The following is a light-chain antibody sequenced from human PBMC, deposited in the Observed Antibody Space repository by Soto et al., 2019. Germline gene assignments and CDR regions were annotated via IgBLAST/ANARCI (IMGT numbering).Light chain of an antibody. CDR2: GAF. J-gene: IGKJ1*01. Sequence: IIMSQSPVTLSVSQGERASLSCRASQSVSSNLAWYQQKPGQAPSLLIYGAFTRATGIPARFSGTGSGTEFTLTISRLEPEDFAVYYCQQYNNWPWTFGQRTKVDI. V-gene: IGKV3-15*01. CDR1: QSVSSN. CDR3: QQYNNWPWT.